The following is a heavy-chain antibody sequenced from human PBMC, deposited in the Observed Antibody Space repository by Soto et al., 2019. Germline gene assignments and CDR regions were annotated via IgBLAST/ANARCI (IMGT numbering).Heavy chain of an antibody. V-gene: IGHV3-23*01. CDR2: ISGTGGST. D-gene: IGHD6-6*01. CDR1: GFTFSTYA. J-gene: IGHJ4*02. CDR3: AKNWDTTSSSSSH. Sequence: HPGGSLRLSCAASGFTFSTYAMSWVRQAPGKGLEWVSAISGTGGSTYYADSVKGRFTISRDNSKNTLYLQMNSLRAEDTAVYYCAKNWDTTSSSSSHWGLGILVTVSS.